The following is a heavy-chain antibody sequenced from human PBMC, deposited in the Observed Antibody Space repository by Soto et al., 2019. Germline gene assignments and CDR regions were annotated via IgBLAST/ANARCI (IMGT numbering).Heavy chain of an antibody. J-gene: IGHJ6*02. CDR1: GFTFSSYA. CDR2: ISYDGSNK. CDR3: ARKGGIFYYGSGSSLRSYYYYGMDV. V-gene: IGHV3-30-3*01. D-gene: IGHD3-10*01. Sequence: PGGSLRLSCAASGFTFSSYAMHWVRQAPGKGLEWVAVISYDGSNKYYADSVKGRFTISRDNSKNTLYLQMNSLRAEDTAVYYCARKGGIFYYGSGSSLRSYYYYGMDVWGQGTTVTVSS.